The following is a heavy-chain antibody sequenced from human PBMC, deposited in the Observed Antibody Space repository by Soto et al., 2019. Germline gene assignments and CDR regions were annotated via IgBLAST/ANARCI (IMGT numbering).Heavy chain of an antibody. CDR2: IYYSGST. CDR3: ARDAGVAAAGVDAFDI. V-gene: IGHV4-59*01. CDR1: GGSISTYH. D-gene: IGHD6-13*01. J-gene: IGHJ3*02. Sequence: PSETLSLTCTVSGGSISTYHWTWIRQPPGKGLEWIGYIYYSGSTNYNPSLKSRVTISVDTSKNQISLKVRSVTAADTAVYYCARDAGVAAAGVDAFDIWGQGTMVTVS.